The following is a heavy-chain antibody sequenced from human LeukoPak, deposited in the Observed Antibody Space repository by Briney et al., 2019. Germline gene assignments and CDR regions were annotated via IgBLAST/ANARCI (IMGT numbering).Heavy chain of an antibody. J-gene: IGHJ4*02. V-gene: IGHV3-23*01. CDR3: AKWGDYDVLTGYYVPDY. CDR2: ILGSGGST. CDR1: GLTFSNYA. D-gene: IGHD3-9*01. Sequence: GASLRLSCAASGLTFSNYAMSWVRQAPGKGLEWVSAILGSGGSTYYADSVKGRFTVSRDNSKSTLYLQMNSLRAEDTALYYCAKWGDYDVLTGYYVPDYWGQGTLVTVSS.